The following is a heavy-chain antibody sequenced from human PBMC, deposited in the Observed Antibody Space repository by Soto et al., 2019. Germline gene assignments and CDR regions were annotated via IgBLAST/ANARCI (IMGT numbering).Heavy chain of an antibody. D-gene: IGHD1-26*01. J-gene: IGHJ4*02. CDR2: IYYSGST. CDR1: GGSISSYY. CDR3: ASVSYSGSSVDY. Sequence: PSETLSLTCTVSGGSISSYYWSWIRQPPGKGLEWIGYIYYSGSTNYNPSLKSRVTISVDTSKNQFSLKLSSVTAADTAVYYCASVSYSGSSVDYWGQGILVTVSS. V-gene: IGHV4-59*08.